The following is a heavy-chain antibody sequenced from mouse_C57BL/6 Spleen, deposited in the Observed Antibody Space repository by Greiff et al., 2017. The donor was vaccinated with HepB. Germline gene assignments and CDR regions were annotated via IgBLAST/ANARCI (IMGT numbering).Heavy chain of an antibody. D-gene: IGHD1-1*01. CDR3: ARRGPDYGSSPWFAY. Sequence: QVQLQQPGAELVMPGASVKLSCKASGYTFTSYWMHWVKQRPGQGLEWIGEIDPSDSYTNYNQKFKGKSTLTVDKSSSTAYMQLSSLTSEDSAVYYCARRGPDYGSSPWFAYWGQGTLVTVSA. V-gene: IGHV1-69*01. J-gene: IGHJ3*01. CDR2: IDPSDSYT. CDR1: GYTFTSYW.